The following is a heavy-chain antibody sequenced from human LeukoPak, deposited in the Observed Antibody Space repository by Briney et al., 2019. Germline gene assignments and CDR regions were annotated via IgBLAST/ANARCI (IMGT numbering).Heavy chain of an antibody. V-gene: IGHV3-23*01. Sequence: PGGSLRLSCAASGFIFSSYAMSWVRQAPGKGLEWVSAISGSGGSTCYADSVKGRFTISRDNSKNTLFLQMNSLRAEDTAVYYCAKDLRSTTYSYGAFDIWGQGTVVTVSS. CDR3: AKDLRSTTYSYGAFDI. D-gene: IGHD2/OR15-2a*01. CDR1: GFIFSSYA. J-gene: IGHJ3*02. CDR2: ISGSGGST.